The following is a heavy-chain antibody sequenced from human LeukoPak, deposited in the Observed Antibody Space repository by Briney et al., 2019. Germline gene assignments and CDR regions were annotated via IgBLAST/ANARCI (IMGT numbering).Heavy chain of an antibody. D-gene: IGHD3-22*01. CDR1: GGTFSSYA. Sequence: VASVKVSCKASGGTFSSYAISWVRQAPGQGLEWMGRIIPILGIANYAQKFQGRVTITADKSTSTAYMELSSLRSEDTAVYYCAFTYDSSGYYYAEYFQHWGQGTLVTVSS. V-gene: IGHV1-69*04. CDR3: AFTYDSSGYYYAEYFQH. J-gene: IGHJ1*01. CDR2: IIPILGIA.